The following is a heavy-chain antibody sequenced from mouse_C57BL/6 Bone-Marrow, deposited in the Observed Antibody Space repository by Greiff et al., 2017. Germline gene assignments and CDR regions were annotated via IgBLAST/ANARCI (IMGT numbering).Heavy chain of an antibody. CDR1: GYTFTSYG. D-gene: IGHD1-1*01. CDR3: AREWYYYGSSPYYYAMDY. V-gene: IGHV1-81*01. Sequence: VMLVESGAELARPGASVKLSCKASGYTFTSYGISWVKQRTGQGLEWIGEIYPRSGNTYYNEKFKGKATLTADKSSSTAYMERRSLTSEDSAVYFCAREWYYYGSSPYYYAMDYWGQGTSVTVSS. J-gene: IGHJ4*01. CDR2: IYPRSGNT.